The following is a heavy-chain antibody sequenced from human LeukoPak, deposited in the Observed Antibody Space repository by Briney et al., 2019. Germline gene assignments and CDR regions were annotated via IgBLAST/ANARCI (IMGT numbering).Heavy chain of an antibody. V-gene: IGHV3-30*02. CDR2: IRYDRSNK. D-gene: IGHD4-17*01. Sequence: GGSLRLSCTASGFTFSIFGMHWVRQAPGKGLEWVAFIRYDRSNKYYADSVKGRFTISRDKSKNTLYLQMNSLRAEDTAVYYCAKLDKWSVTTGWGQGTLVTVSS. CDR1: GFTFSIFG. J-gene: IGHJ4*02. CDR3: AKLDKWSVTTG.